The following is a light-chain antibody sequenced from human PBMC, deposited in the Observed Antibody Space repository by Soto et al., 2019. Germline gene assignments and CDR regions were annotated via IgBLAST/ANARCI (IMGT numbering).Light chain of an antibody. Sequence: QSVLTQPASVSGSPGQSITISCTGTSSDVGTYNYVSWYQQHPGKAPKLMISEVTNRPSGVSDRFSGSKSGNTASLTISGLQAEDEADYYCSSFTSRFTFVFGTGTKLTVL. CDR3: SSFTSRFTFV. V-gene: IGLV2-14*01. CDR1: SSDVGTYNY. J-gene: IGLJ1*01. CDR2: EVT.